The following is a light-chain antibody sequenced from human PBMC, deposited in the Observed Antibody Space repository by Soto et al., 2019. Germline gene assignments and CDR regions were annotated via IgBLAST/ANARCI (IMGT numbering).Light chain of an antibody. Sequence: DIQMTQSPSTLSASVGDRLSITCRASQSITNWLAWYQQKPGKAPKLLIYKASSLQSEVPSRFSGSASGPEFTLTISGLQPADFAPYYCQQYHSYPFPFGPGTKVDIK. CDR3: QQYHSYPFP. CDR1: QSITNW. V-gene: IGKV1-5*03. J-gene: IGKJ3*01. CDR2: KAS.